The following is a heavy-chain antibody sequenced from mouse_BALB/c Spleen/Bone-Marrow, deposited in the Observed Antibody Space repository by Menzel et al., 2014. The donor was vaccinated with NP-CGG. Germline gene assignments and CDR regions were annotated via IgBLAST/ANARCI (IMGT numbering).Heavy chain of an antibody. CDR1: GYTFTSYY. CDR2: INPSNGGT. J-gene: IGHJ4*01. V-gene: IGHV1S81*02. CDR3: TRGRRDATDY. Sequence: VKLMESGAELVKPGASVKLSCKASGYTFTSYYMYWVKQRPGQGLEWIGEINPSNGGTNFNEKFKSKATLTVDKSSSTAYMQLSSLTSEDSAVYYCTRGRRDATDYWGQGTSVTVSS.